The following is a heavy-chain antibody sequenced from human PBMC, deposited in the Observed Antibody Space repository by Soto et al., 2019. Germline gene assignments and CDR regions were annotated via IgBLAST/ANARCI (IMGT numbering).Heavy chain of an antibody. CDR1: GYTFTGYF. D-gene: IGHD3-10*01. J-gene: IGHJ5*02. CDR2: INPYSGGA. V-gene: IGHV1-2*02. Sequence: ASVKVSCKASGYTFTGYFMHWVRQAPGQGLEWMGWINPYSGGADYAQNFQGRVTMTRDTSISTVYMELSRLRFDDTAVYYCARVIRGAYYNSPLDTWGQGTVVTVSS. CDR3: ARVIRGAYYNSPLDT.